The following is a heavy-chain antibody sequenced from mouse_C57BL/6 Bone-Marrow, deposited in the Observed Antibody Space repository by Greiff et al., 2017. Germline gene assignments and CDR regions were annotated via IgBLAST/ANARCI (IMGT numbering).Heavy chain of an antibody. CDR3: ARSYSLFAY. D-gene: IGHD2-12*01. CDR1: GYAFSSSW. V-gene: IGHV1-82*01. CDR2: IYPGDGDI. Sequence: VKLMESGPELVKPGASVKISCKASGYAFSSSWMHWVKQRPGKGLEWLGRIYPGDGDINYTGKFKGKATLTADKSSSTAYMQLSSLTSEDSAVYFWARSYSLFAYWGQGTLVTVSA. J-gene: IGHJ3*01.